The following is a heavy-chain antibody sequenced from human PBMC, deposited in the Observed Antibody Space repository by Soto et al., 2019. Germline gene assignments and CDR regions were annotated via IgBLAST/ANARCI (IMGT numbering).Heavy chain of an antibody. V-gene: IGHV1-18*01. CDR1: GYTFTSYG. CDR3: ARDGIMITFGGVIVIPRFDP. D-gene: IGHD3-16*02. CDR2: ISAYNGNT. J-gene: IGHJ5*02. Sequence: ASVKVSCKASGYTFTSYGISWVRQAPGQGLEWMGWISAYNGNTNYAQKLQGRVTMTTDTSTSTAYMELRSLRSDDTAVYYCARDGIMITFGGVIVIPRFDPWGQGTLVTVSS.